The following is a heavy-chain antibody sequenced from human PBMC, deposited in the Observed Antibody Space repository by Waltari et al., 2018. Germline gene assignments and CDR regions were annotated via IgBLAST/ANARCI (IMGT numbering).Heavy chain of an antibody. CDR2: INAGNGNT. Sequence: QVQLVQSGAEVKKPGASVKVSCKASGYTFTSYAMQWVRQAPGQRLEWMGWINAGNGNTKYSQKFQGRVTITRDTSASTAYMELSSLRSEDTAVYYCAREDGSGSYYGYWGQGTLVTVSS. J-gene: IGHJ4*02. D-gene: IGHD3-10*01. V-gene: IGHV1-3*01. CDR3: AREDGSGSYYGY. CDR1: GYTFTSYA.